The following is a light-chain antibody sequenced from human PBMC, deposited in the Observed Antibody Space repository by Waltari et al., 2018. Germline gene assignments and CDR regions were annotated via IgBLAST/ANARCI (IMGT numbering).Light chain of an antibody. CDR2: DVS. V-gene: IGLV2-14*01. CDR3: SSYTSSSTWV. Sequence: QSALTQPASVSGSPGQSITISCTGTSSDVGGYNYVSWYQQHPGKAPKFMIYDVSKRPSVVSNRFSGSKSGNTASLTISGLQAEDEADYYCSSYTSSSTWVFGGGTKLTVL. CDR1: SSDVGGYNY. J-gene: IGLJ3*02.